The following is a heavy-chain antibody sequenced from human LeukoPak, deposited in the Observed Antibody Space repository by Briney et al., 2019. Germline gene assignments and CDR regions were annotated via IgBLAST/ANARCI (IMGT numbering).Heavy chain of an antibody. V-gene: IGHV4-34*01. J-gene: IGHJ4*02. CDR2: INHSGSA. D-gene: IGHD4-11*01. CDR1: GGSFSGYY. Sequence: SSETLSLTCAVYGGSFSGYYWSWIRQPPGKGLEWIGEINHSGSANYNPSLKSRVTISVDTSKNQFSLKLGSVTAADTAVYYCARESGNYARIIDYWGQGTLVTVSS. CDR3: ARESGNYARIIDY.